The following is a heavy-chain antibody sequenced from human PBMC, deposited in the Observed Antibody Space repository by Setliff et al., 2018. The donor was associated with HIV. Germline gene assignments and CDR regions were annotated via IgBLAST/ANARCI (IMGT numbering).Heavy chain of an antibody. CDR2: IWSDGSNK. CDR1: GFTFSSYG. V-gene: IGHV3-33*01. Sequence: GGSLRLSCAASGFTFSSYGMHWVRQAPGKGLEWVAVIWSDGSNKYYADSVTGRFTISRDNAKNSLYLQMNSLRPGDTAVYYCARAYCSGGNCYSTLEGNYYFDLWGRGTLVTVSS. CDR3: ARAYCSGGNCYSTLEGNYYFDL. J-gene: IGHJ2*01. D-gene: IGHD2-15*01.